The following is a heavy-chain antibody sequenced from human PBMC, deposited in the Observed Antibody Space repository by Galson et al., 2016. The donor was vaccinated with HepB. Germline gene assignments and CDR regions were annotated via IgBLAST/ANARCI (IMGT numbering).Heavy chain of an antibody. J-gene: IGHJ6*02. Sequence: SLRLSCATSGFTFNSYAMSWVRQAPGKGLEWVAYISNSGGTTYYADCVTGRSTISRDNTLYLQMNSLTADDSAVYYCARVNLYYFAMDVWGRGTTVTVSS. V-gene: IGHV3-23*01. CDR2: ISNSGGTT. CDR1: GFTFNSYA. CDR3: ARVNLYYFAMDV.